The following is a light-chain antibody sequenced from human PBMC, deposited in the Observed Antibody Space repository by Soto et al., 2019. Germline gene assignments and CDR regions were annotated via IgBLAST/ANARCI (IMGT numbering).Light chain of an antibody. CDR2: DVS. Sequence: QSALTQSASVSGSPGQSITISCTGTSSDVGGYNYVSWYQQHPGKAPKLIIYDVSYRPSGVSTRFSGSKSGNTASLTISGLQAEDEADYSCSSYTSTNSWVFGGGTKLTVL. J-gene: IGLJ3*02. CDR3: SSYTSTNSWV. V-gene: IGLV2-14*01. CDR1: SSDVGGYNY.